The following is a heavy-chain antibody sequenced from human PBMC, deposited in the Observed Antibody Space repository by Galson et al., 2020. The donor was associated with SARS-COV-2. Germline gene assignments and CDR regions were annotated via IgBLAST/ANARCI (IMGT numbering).Heavy chain of an antibody. J-gene: IGHJ6*01. CDR2: VHIAVNT. Sequence: GGSMTLSCAPSTFEVTNRYMKWVRQPPEKGREWVAAVHIAVNTYYADSVKGRSTISRDSSRNTLDLDMTSLIADDTAVYFCAKGRVVFNNGGYYYYYGMDVWRQGTTVPVSS. V-gene: IGHV3-53*01. D-gene: IGHD2-15*01. CDR1: TFEVTNRY. CDR3: AKGRVVFNNGGYYYYYGMDV.